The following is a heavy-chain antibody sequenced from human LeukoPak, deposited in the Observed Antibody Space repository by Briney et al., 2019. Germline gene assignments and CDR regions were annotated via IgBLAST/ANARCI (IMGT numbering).Heavy chain of an antibody. V-gene: IGHV3-15*01. J-gene: IGHJ5*02. CDR2: IKSKTDGGTT. CDR1: GFTFSNAW. D-gene: IGHD3-9*01. Sequence: GGSLSLSCAASGFTFSNAWMSWVRQAPGKGLEWVGRIKSKTDGGTTDYAAPVKGRFTISRDDSKNTLYLQMNSLKTEDTAVYYCTTLYYDILTGYWPELVLDPWGQGTLVTVSS. CDR3: TTLYYDILTGYWPELVLDP.